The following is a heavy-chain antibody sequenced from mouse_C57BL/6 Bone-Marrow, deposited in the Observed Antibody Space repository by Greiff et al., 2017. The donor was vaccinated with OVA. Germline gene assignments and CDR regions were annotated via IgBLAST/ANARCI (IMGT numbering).Heavy chain of an antibody. V-gene: IGHV1-81*01. Sequence: VQLQQSGAELARPGASVKLSCKASGYTFTSYGISWVKQRTGQGLEWIGEIYPRCGNTYYNEKFKGKATLTADKSASTAYMELRSLTSEDSAVDFCARSGGWLPYYAMDYWGQGTSVTVSS. CDR2: IYPRCGNT. J-gene: IGHJ4*01. CDR3: ARSGGWLPYYAMDY. CDR1: GYTFTSYG. D-gene: IGHD2-3*01.